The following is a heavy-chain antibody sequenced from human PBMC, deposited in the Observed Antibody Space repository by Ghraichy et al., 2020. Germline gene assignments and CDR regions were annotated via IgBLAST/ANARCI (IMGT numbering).Heavy chain of an antibody. V-gene: IGHV3-23*01. CDR3: AMLNSGSHSYSGLDV. D-gene: IGHD1-26*01. Sequence: GGSLRLSCAVSGLTFGRYAMNWVRQAPGKGLEWVSAISGSGGNTYYADSVKGRFTISRDNSDNTLFLQMNSLRGEDTAVYYCAMLNSGSHSYSGLDVWGQGTTVIVSS. CDR2: ISGSGGNT. CDR1: GLTFGRYA. J-gene: IGHJ6*02.